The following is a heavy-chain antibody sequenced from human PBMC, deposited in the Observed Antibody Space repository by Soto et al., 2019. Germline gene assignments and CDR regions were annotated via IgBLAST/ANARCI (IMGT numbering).Heavy chain of an antibody. Sequence: QVQLVESGGGVVQPGRSLRLSCAASGFTFSSYGMHWVRQAPGKGLEWVAVISYDGSNKYYADFVKGRFTISRDNSKNTLYLQMNSLRAEDTAVHYCAKDDSGADYWGQGTLVTVSS. CDR1: GFTFSSYG. D-gene: IGHD2-21*02. CDR2: ISYDGSNK. V-gene: IGHV3-30*18. CDR3: AKDDSGADY. J-gene: IGHJ4*02.